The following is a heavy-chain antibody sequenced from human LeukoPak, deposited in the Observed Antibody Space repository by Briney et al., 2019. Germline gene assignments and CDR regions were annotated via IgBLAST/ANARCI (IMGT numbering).Heavy chain of an antibody. CDR3: AKDWAPDIVVVPAAIGYYFDY. CDR1: GFTVSSNY. Sequence: GGSLRLSCAASGFTVSSNYMSWVRQAPGKGLEWVSVIYSGGSTYYADSVKGRFTISRDNSKNTLYLQMNSLRAEDTAVYYCAKDWAPDIVVVPAAIGYYFDYWGQGTLVTVSS. D-gene: IGHD2-2*02. J-gene: IGHJ4*02. CDR2: IYSGGST. V-gene: IGHV3-53*01.